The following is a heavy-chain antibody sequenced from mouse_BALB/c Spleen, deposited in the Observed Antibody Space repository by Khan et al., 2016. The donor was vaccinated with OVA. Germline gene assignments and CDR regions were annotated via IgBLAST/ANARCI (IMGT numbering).Heavy chain of an antibody. J-gene: IGHJ2*01. CDR1: GYAFSSYW. V-gene: IGHV1-80*01. CDR3: ARMITTGFDC. CDR2: IYPGDGDT. D-gene: IGHD2-4*01. Sequence: VQVQQVGAELGRPGSSVKISCKASGYAFSSYWKNWVKQRPGQGLEWIGQIYPGDGDTNYNGKFKGKGTLTEDKSYSTDYMLLSSLTSECSAVYFYARMITTGFDCWGQGTTLTVSP.